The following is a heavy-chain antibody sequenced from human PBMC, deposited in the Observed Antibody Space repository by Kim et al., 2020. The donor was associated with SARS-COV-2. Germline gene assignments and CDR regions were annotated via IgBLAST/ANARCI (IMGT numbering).Heavy chain of an antibody. CDR3: AKDARWFGELNPYYFDY. CDR1: GFTFDDYA. J-gene: IGHJ4*02. Sequence: GGSLRLSCAASGFTFDDYAMHWVRQAPGKGLEWVSGISWNSGSIGYADSVKGRFTISRDNAKNSMYLQMNSLRAEDTALYYCAKDARWFGELNPYYFDYWGQGTLVTVSS. D-gene: IGHD3-10*01. V-gene: IGHV3-9*01. CDR2: ISWNSGSI.